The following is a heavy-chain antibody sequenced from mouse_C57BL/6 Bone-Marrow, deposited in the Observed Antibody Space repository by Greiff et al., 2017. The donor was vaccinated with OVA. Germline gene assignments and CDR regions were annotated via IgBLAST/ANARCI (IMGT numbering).Heavy chain of an antibody. CDR3: ARRRYFDV. Sequence: EVKLMESGGGLVQPGGSLKLSCAASGFTFSDYYMYWGRQTPEKRLGWVAYISNGGGSSYYPDTVKGRFTISRDNSKNTLYLQMSRLKSEDTAMYYCARRRYFDVWGTGTTVTVSS. J-gene: IGHJ1*03. CDR2: ISNGGGSS. CDR1: GFTFSDYY. V-gene: IGHV5-12*01.